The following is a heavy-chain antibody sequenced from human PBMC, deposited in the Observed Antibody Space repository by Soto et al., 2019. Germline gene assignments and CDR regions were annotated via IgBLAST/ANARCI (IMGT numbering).Heavy chain of an antibody. CDR1: GFTFTSSA. Sequence: SVKVSCKASGFTFTSSAVQWVRQARGQRLEWIGWIGVGSGNTNYAQKLQGRVTMTTDTSTSTAYMELRSLRSDDTAVYYCARDHNYDFWSGYSTGYYYGMDVWGQGTTVTVSS. J-gene: IGHJ6*02. CDR3: ARDHNYDFWSGYSTGYYYGMDV. D-gene: IGHD3-3*01. CDR2: IGVGSGNT. V-gene: IGHV1-58*01.